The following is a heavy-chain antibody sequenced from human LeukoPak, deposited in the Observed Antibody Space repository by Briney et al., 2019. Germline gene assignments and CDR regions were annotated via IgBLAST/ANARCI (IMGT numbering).Heavy chain of an antibody. J-gene: IGHJ4*02. CDR2: ISSSGSTI. V-gene: IGHV3-48*03. Sequence: GGSLRLSCAASGFTFSSYEMNWVRQAPGKGLEWVSYISSSGSTIYYADSVKGRFTISRDNSKNTLYLQMNSLRAEDTAVYYCAREGYSSSWLHWGQGTLVTVSS. D-gene: IGHD6-13*01. CDR3: AREGYSSSWLH. CDR1: GFTFSSYE.